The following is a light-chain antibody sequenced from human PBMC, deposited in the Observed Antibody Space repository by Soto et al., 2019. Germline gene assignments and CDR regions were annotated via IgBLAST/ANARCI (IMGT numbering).Light chain of an antibody. J-gene: IGKJ5*01. CDR2: AAS. V-gene: IGKV1-39*01. CDR3: QQSHTSPPT. Sequence: DIQMTQSPASLTASVGDRVSLTCRASHFINFNLNWYQHKPGKAPQLLIFAASTLQFGVPSRFRGNGSGTDFTLPIASLQPEDSATYYCQQSHTSPPTFGQRTRVDIK. CDR1: HFINFN.